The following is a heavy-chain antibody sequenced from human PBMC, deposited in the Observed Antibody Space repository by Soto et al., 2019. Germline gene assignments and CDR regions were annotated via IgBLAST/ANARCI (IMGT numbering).Heavy chain of an antibody. CDR3: ARHSALESSGWYYLGGTYYYGMDV. J-gene: IGHJ6*02. CDR2: IYYSGST. V-gene: IGHV4-39*01. D-gene: IGHD6-19*01. Sequence: QLQLQESGPGLVKPSETLSLTCTVSGGSISSSSYYWGWIRQPPGKGLEWIGSIYYSGSTYYNPSLKSRVTISVDTSKNQFSLKLSSVTAADTAVYYCARHSALESSGWYYLGGTYYYGMDVWGQGTTVTVSS. CDR1: GGSISSSSYY.